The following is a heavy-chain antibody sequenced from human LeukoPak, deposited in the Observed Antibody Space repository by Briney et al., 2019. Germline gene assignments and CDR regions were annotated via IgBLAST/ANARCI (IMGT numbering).Heavy chain of an antibody. CDR2: IYPSVST. CDR3: ARGGGPRLKGGMDV. CDR1: GGSISSSNW. V-gene: IGHV4-4*02. J-gene: IGHJ6*03. D-gene: IGHD3-16*01. Sequence: SETLSLTCAVSGGSISSSNWWSWVRQPPGKGLEWIGEIYPSVSTNYNPSLKSRVTISVDKSKNQFSLKLSSVTAADTAVYYCARGGGPRLKGGMDVWGKGTTVTVSS.